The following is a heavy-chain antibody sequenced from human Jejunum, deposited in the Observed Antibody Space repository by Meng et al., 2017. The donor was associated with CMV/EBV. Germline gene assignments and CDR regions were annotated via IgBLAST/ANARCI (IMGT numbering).Heavy chain of an antibody. CDR3: ARGSGSYYDY. CDR2: ISTSSSYI. J-gene: IGHJ4*02. Sequence: LSCAAYGFSVSSYRMNWVRQAPGKGLEWVSSISTSSSYIYYADSVKGRFTISRDNAKNSLYLQMNSLRAEDTAVCYCARGSGSYYDYWGQGTLVTVPQ. V-gene: IGHV3-21*01. CDR1: GFSVSSYR. D-gene: IGHD1-26*01.